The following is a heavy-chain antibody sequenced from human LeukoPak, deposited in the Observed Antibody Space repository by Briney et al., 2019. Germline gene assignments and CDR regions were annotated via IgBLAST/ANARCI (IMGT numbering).Heavy chain of an antibody. CDR1: GGSFSGYY. CDR3: TRGSIAYYYMDV. V-gene: IGHV4-34*01. Sequence: PSETLSLTCAVYGGSFSGYYWSWIRQPPGKGLEWIGEINHSGSTNYNPSLKSRVTISVDTSKNQFSLKLSSVTAADTAVYHCTRGSIAYYYMDVWGKGTTVTISS. D-gene: IGHD3-22*01. CDR2: INHSGST. J-gene: IGHJ6*03.